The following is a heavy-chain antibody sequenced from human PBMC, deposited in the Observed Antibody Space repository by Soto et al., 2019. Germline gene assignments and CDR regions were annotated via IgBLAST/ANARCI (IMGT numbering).Heavy chain of an antibody. D-gene: IGHD2-2*01. CDR2: ISYDGSNK. J-gene: IGHJ6*02. V-gene: IGHV3-30*18. CDR3: AKILVPAAVEYYGMDV. Sequence: PGGSLRLSCAASGFTFSSYGMHWVRQAPGKGLEWVAVISYDGSNKYYADSVKGRFTISRDNSKNTLYLQMNSLRAEDTAVYYCAKILVPAAVEYYGMDVWGQGTTVTVSS. CDR1: GFTFSSYG.